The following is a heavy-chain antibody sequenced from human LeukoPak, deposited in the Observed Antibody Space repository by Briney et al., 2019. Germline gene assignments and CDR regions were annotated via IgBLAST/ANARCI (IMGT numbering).Heavy chain of an antibody. D-gene: IGHD6-13*01. J-gene: IGHJ3*02. CDR1: GASISTTSYY. Sequence: SETLSLTCTVSGASISTTSYYWGWVRQPPGKGLEWIGNIYYSGSTFYNPSFKSRVTISVDTSKNQFSLKVNSMTAADTAVYFCARGHTSNWDHVFDIWGQGTMVTVS. CDR3: ARGHTSNWDHVFDI. V-gene: IGHV4-39*01. CDR2: IYYSGST.